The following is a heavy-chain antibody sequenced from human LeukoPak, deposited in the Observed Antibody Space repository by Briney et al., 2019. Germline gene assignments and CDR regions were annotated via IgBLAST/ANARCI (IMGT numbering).Heavy chain of an antibody. CDR3: AGAADTSYFDY. D-gene: IGHD6-13*01. CDR1: GGSISSYY. Sequence: PSETLSLTCTVSGGSISSYYWSWIRQPPGKGLESIGYIYYSGSTNYNPSLKSRVTMSVDTSKNQFSLKLSSVTAADTAVYYCAGAADTSYFDYWGQGTLVTVSS. J-gene: IGHJ4*02. CDR2: IYYSGST. V-gene: IGHV4-59*01.